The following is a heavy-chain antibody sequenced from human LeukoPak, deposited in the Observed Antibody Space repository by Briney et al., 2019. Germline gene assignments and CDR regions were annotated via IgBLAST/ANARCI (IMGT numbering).Heavy chain of an antibody. J-gene: IGHJ4*02. D-gene: IGHD4/OR15-4a*01. CDR1: GGSISGSY. Sequence: PSETLSLTCTVRGGSISGSYWSWIRQPAGKGLEYIGRVFSSGITNYSPSLASRVTMSVDTSNSQFSLYLRSMTAADTAVYFCARGPGGASSEAWDFWGQGALVTVSS. V-gene: IGHV4-4*07. CDR2: VFSSGIT. CDR3: ARGPGGASSEAWDF.